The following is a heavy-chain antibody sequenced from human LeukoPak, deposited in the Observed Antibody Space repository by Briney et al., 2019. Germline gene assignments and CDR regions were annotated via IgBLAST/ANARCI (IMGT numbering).Heavy chain of an antibody. J-gene: IGHJ4*02. Sequence: ASVKVSCKASGYTFTSYGISWVRQAPGQGLEWMGWISAYNGNTNYAQKLQGRVTMTTDTSTSTAYMELRSLRSDDTAVYYCARSATQYYYDSSRNYYFDYWGQGTLVTVSA. CDR2: ISAYNGNT. D-gene: IGHD3-22*01. CDR3: ARSATQYYYDSSRNYYFDY. CDR1: GYTFTSYG. V-gene: IGHV1-18*01.